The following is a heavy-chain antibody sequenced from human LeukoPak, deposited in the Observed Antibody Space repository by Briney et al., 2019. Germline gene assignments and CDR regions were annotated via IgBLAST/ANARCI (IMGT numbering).Heavy chain of an antibody. D-gene: IGHD3-22*01. CDR1: GFIFSDYY. V-gene: IGHV3-11*04. CDR2: ISNPSSTR. Sequence: KPGGSLRLSCDASGFIFSDYYMSWVRQAPGKGLEWISYISNPSSTRYYADSVKGRFTISRDNAKNSLYLQMNSLRAEDTAVYYCARDPPHRFTMIEKDSWGQGILVTVSS. J-gene: IGHJ4*02. CDR3: ARDPPHRFTMIEKDS.